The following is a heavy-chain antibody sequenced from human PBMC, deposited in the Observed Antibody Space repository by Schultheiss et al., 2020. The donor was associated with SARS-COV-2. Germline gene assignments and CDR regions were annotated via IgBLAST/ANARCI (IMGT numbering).Heavy chain of an antibody. Sequence: GGSLRLSCAASGFTFSSYAMSWVRQAPGKGLEWVSVINGSGGSTYYADSVKGRFTISRDNAKNSLYLQMNSLRAEDTAVYYCAKDRDAFDIWGQGTMVTVSS. V-gene: IGHV3-23*01. J-gene: IGHJ3*02. CDR3: AKDRDAFDI. CDR2: INGSGGST. CDR1: GFTFSSYA.